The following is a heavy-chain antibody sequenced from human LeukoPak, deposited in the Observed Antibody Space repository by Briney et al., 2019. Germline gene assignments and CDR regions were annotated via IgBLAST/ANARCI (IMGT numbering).Heavy chain of an antibody. D-gene: IGHD1-1*01. V-gene: IGHV3-23*01. CDR2: ICASGGTK. J-gene: IGHJ4*02. Sequence: PRGSLRLSCAASLFTLSIYAMNWGPQAPGEGLWWVSCICASGGTKFYADSGRGGFTLSRDDSKNTLYVQMRTLRAGNTAVYLCARSLKWNLVGFDYWGQGTLVTVSS. CDR3: ARSLKWNLVGFDY. CDR1: LFTLSIYA.